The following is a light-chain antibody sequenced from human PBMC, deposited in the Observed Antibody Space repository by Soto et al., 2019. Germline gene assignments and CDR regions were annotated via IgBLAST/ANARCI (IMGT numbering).Light chain of an antibody. CDR1: QSVSSW. CDR3: QQYNTFWT. J-gene: IGKJ1*01. Sequence: DIQMTQSPSTLSASVGDRVTITCRVSQSVSSWLAWYQQKPGKAPKLLIYDVSSLESGVPSRFSGSGSGTEFTLTISSLQPDDFATYYCQQYNTFWTFGQGTKVDIK. V-gene: IGKV1-5*01. CDR2: DVS.